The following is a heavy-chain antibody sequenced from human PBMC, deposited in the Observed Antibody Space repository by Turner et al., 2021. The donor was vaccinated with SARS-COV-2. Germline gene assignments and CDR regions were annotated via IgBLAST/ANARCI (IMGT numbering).Heavy chain of an antibody. D-gene: IGHD3-22*01. J-gene: IGHJ5*02. CDR2: ISSSSSYI. V-gene: IGHV3-21*01. CDR1: GFTFSRYS. Sequence: EVQLVESGGGLVKPGGSLRLSCAASGFTFSRYSMNWVRQAPGKGLEWVSSISSSSSYIYYADSVKGRFTISRDNAKNSLYLQMNSLRAEDTAVYYCARGTYYYDSSVYSSTNWFDPWGQGTLVTVSS. CDR3: ARGTYYYDSSVYSSTNWFDP.